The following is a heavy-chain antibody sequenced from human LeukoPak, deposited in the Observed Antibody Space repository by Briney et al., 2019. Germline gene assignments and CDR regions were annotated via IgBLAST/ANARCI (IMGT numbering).Heavy chain of an antibody. D-gene: IGHD4-17*01. CDR1: EFTFSSYS. J-gene: IGHJ4*02. CDR3: ARDQGTYGDYGNFDY. CDR2: ITNSGNSK. Sequence: GGSLRLSCAASEFTFSSYSMNWVRQAPGKGLEWVSYITNSGNSKSYADSVKGRFTISRDNSKNTLYLQMNSLRAEDTAVYYCARDQGTYGDYGNFDYWGQGTLVTVSS. V-gene: IGHV3-48*01.